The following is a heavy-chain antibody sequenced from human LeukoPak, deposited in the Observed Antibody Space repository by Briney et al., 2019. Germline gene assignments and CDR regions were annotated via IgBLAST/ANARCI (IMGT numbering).Heavy chain of an antibody. CDR2: ISGSGGST. D-gene: IGHD2-21*01. J-gene: IGHJ3*02. Sequence: PGGSLRLSCAASGFTFSSYAMSWVRQAPGKGLEWVSVISGSGGSTYYADSVKGRFTISRDNSKNTLYLQMNSLRAEDTAVYYCAKHPNTGILWWRDAFDIWGQGTMVTVSS. CDR1: GFTFSSYA. V-gene: IGHV3-23*01. CDR3: AKHPNTGILWWRDAFDI.